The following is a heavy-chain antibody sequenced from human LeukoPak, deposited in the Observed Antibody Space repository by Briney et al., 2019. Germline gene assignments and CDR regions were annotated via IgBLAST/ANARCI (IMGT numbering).Heavy chain of an antibody. Sequence: QTGGSLRLSCAASGFTFSSYVVHWVRQAPGKGLEWLALISYDGTNTYYADSVKGRFTISRDNSKNTLYLQMNSLRSEDTAVYYCATAMVRGVISVYDAFDIWGQGTMVTVSS. CDR2: ISYDGTNT. D-gene: IGHD3-10*01. J-gene: IGHJ3*02. CDR1: GFTFSSYV. V-gene: IGHV3-30-3*01. CDR3: ATAMVRGVISVYDAFDI.